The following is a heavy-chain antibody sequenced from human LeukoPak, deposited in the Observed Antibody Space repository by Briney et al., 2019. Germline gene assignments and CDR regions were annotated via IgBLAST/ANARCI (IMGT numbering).Heavy chain of an antibody. D-gene: IGHD6-19*01. V-gene: IGHV3-7*01. CDR3: ARSKGIAVAGTGY. J-gene: IGHJ4*02. Sequence: GGSLRLSFAASGFTFSSYWMSWVRQAPGKGLEWVANIKQDGSEKYYVDSVKGRFTISRDNAKNSLYLQMNSLRAEDTAVYYCARSKGIAVAGTGYWGQGTLVTVSS. CDR1: GFTFSSYW. CDR2: IKQDGSEK.